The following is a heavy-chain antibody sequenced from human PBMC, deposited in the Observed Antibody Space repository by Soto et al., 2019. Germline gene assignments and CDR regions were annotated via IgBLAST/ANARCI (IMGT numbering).Heavy chain of an antibody. CDR3: AKDFVGATDFYYYYGMDV. V-gene: IGHV3-43*01. D-gene: IGHD1-26*01. Sequence: GGSLRLSCAASGFTFDDYTMHWVRQAPGKGLEWVSLISWDGGSTYYADSVKGRFTISRDNSKNSLYLQMNSLRTEDTALYYCAKDFVGATDFYYYYGMDVWGQGTTVTVSS. CDR1: GFTFDDYT. CDR2: ISWDGGST. J-gene: IGHJ6*02.